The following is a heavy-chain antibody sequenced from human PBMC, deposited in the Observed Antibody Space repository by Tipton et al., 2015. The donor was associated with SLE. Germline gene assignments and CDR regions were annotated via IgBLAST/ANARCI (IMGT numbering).Heavy chain of an antibody. J-gene: IGHJ5*02. V-gene: IGHV4-4*08. CDR1: GVSINSHY. Sequence: LRLSCTVSGVSINSHYWSWVRQPPGKGLEWIGYIYTSGSTNYNPSLKSRVTISVDTSKNQFSLKLSSVTAADTAVYYCARDLNRYSSSWYRIDPWGQGTLVTVSS. CDR2: IYTSGST. D-gene: IGHD6-13*01. CDR3: ARDLNRYSSSWYRIDP.